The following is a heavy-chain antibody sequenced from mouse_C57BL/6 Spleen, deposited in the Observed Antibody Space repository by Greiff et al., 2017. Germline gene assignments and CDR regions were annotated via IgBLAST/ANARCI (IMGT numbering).Heavy chain of an antibody. CDR3: ARRGVTTVEYFDV. V-gene: IGHV1-81*01. D-gene: IGHD1-1*01. CDR2: IYPRSGNT. J-gene: IGHJ1*03. Sequence: QVQLQQSGAELARPGASVKLSCKASGYTFTSYGISWVKQRTGQGLEWIGEIYPRSGNTYYNEKFKGKATLTADKSSSTAYMELRSLTSEDSAVYFCARRGVTTVEYFDVWGKGTTVTVSS. CDR1: GYTFTSYG.